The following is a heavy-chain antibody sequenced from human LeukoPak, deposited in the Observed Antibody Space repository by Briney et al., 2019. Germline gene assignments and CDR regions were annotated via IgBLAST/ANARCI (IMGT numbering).Heavy chain of an antibody. CDR2: INSGSDII. Sequence: PGGSLRLSCAASGFTFTNYWMNWVRQAPGEGLEWVSYINSGSDIITYADSVKGRFTISRDNAKNSLYLQMNSLRAGDTAVYYCARDLNWAFDYWGQGALVTVSS. D-gene: IGHD3-16*01. CDR1: GFTFTNYW. J-gene: IGHJ4*02. CDR3: ARDLNWAFDY. V-gene: IGHV3-48*01.